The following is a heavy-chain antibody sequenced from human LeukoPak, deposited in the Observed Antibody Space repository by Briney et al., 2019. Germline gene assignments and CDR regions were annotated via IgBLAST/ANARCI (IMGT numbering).Heavy chain of an antibody. CDR2: ISYDGTNK. CDR3: VRSPTYYNMDV. V-gene: IGHV3-30*03. J-gene: IGHJ6*03. Sequence: AGGSLRLSCAASGFTFSNYVIHWVRQAPGKGLERLAVISYDGTNKYYADTVKGRFTISRDHSQSTVDLQMNTLRGADTAVYYCVRSPTYYNMDVWGKGTTVTVSS. CDR1: GFTFSNYV.